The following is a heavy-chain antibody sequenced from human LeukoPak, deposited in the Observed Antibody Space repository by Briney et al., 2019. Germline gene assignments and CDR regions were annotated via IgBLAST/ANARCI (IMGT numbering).Heavy chain of an antibody. J-gene: IGHJ5*01. Sequence: GESLKISCKGSGYSFTSYYISWVCQMAGKGPEWMGKIDPSDSYTNYSPSFQGHVTISADKSISTAYLQWSSLKASDTAMYYCARHSSAYRNWFDSWGQGTPVTVSS. V-gene: IGHV5-10-1*01. CDR1: GYSFTSYY. D-gene: IGHD3-22*01. CDR2: IDPSDSYT. CDR3: ARHSSAYRNWFDS.